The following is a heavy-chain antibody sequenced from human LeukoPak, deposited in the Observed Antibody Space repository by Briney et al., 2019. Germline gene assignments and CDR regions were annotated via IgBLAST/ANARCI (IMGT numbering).Heavy chain of an antibody. CDR1: GFTISGYD. V-gene: IGHV3-23*01. Sequence: PGGSLTLSCAASGFTISGYDMGWLRQAPGKGLEWVSTISRSGGDTYYADSVRGRFTISRDNSKNMLYLQMNNLRVDDAAVYYCARHWVWGQGTLVTVSS. D-gene: IGHD7-27*01. CDR3: ARHWV. CDR2: ISRSGGDT. J-gene: IGHJ4*02.